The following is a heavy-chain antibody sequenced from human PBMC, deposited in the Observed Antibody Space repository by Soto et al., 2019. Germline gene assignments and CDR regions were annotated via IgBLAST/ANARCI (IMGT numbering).Heavy chain of an antibody. Sequence: EVQLVESGGGLVQPGRSLRLSCAASGFTFDDYAMHWVRQAPGKGLEWVSGISWNSGSIGYADSVKGRFTISRDNAKNSLYLQMNSLRAEDTALYYCAEDIESSGWYTLHYWGQGTLVTVSS. CDR2: ISWNSGSI. D-gene: IGHD6-19*01. CDR1: GFTFDDYA. V-gene: IGHV3-9*01. CDR3: AEDIESSGWYTLHY. J-gene: IGHJ4*02.